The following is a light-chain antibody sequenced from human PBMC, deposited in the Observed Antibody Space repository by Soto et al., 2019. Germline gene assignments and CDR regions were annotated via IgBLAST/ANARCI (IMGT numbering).Light chain of an antibody. CDR1: QGISNS. J-gene: IGKJ1*01. CDR2: AAS. V-gene: IGKV1-27*01. Sequence: DIQMTQSPSSLSASVGDRVTITCRASQGISNSLAWYQQKPGKVPKLLIYAASTLQSGVPSRFSGSRSGTDFTLTISSLQPADVATYYCQKCDSPPWTFGQGTKVEIK. CDR3: QKCDSPPWT.